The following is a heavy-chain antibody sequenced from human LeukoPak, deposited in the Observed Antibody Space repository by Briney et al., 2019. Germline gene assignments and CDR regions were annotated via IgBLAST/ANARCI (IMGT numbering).Heavy chain of an antibody. D-gene: IGHD3-22*01. CDR1: GFTVSSNY. CDR3: ATMRQTYYYDSSGYYYGYYYYYYMDV. CDR2: IYSGGST. Sequence: GGPLRLSCAASGFTVSSNYMSWVRQAPGKGLEWVSVIYSGGSTYYADSVKGRFTISRENSKNTLYLQMNSLRAEDTAVYYCATMRQTYYYDSSGYYYGYYYYYYMDVWGKGTTVTVSS. J-gene: IGHJ6*03. V-gene: IGHV3-66*01.